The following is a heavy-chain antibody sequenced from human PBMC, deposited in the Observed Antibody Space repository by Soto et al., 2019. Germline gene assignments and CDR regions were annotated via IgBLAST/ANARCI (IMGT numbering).Heavy chain of an antibody. CDR2: IYWDDDK. CDR1: GFSLSTSGVG. D-gene: IGHD3-10*01. V-gene: IGHV2-5*02. Sequence: SGPTLVKPTQTLTLTCTFSGFSLSTSGVGVGWIRQPPGKALEWLALIYWDDDKRYSPSLKSRLTITKDTSKNQVVLTMTNMDPVDTATYYCAHRHQTITMVRGVHAFDIWGQGTMVTVSS. CDR3: AHRHQTITMVRGVHAFDI. J-gene: IGHJ3*02.